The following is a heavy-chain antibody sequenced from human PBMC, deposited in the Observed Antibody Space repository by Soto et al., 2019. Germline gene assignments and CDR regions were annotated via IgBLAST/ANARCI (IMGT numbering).Heavy chain of an antibody. J-gene: IGHJ6*02. V-gene: IGHV1-69*06. CDR1: GGTFSSYA. CDR2: IIPIFGTA. D-gene: IGHD3-3*01. Sequence: LVKVSCKASGGTFSSYAISWVRQAPGQGLEWMGGIIPIFGTANYAQKFQGRVTITADKSTSTAYMELSSLRSEDTAVYYCASIPKDYDFWSGYYQPAYYYYYGMDVWGQGTTVTVS. CDR3: ASIPKDYDFWSGYYQPAYYYYYGMDV.